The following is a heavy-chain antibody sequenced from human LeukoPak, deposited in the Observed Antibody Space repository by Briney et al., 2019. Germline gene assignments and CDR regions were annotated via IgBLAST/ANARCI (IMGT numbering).Heavy chain of an antibody. D-gene: IGHD3-22*01. CDR3: ARGNYYDSSGYFD. V-gene: IGHV1-8*01. J-gene: IGHJ4*02. CDR1: GYTFTNYD. Sequence: GASVKVSCKASGYTFTNYDINWVRQATGQGLEWMGWMNPISGYTGFAQKFQGRVTMTGDTSISTAYMELSSLRSEDTAVYYCARGNYYDSSGYFDWGQGTLVTVSS. CDR2: MNPISGYT.